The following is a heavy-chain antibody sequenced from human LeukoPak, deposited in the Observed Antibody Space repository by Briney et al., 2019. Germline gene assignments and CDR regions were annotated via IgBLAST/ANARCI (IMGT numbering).Heavy chain of an antibody. D-gene: IGHD1-26*01. CDR2: IIPILGIA. CDR3: ARDLSARALPGIVGAMYYFDY. CDR1: GGTFSSYA. J-gene: IGHJ4*02. V-gene: IGHV1-69*04. Sequence: GASVKVSCKASGGTFSSYAISWVRQAPGQGLEWMGRIIPILGIANYAQKFQGRVTITADKSTSTAYMELSSLRSEDTAVYYCARDLSARALPGIVGAMYYFDYWGQGTLVTVSS.